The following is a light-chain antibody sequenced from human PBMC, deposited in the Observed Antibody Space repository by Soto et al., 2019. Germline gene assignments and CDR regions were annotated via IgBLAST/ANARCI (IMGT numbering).Light chain of an antibody. J-gene: IGKJ4*01. CDR3: QHRDSWPLT. CDR1: QSVGTS. Sequence: EIVLTQSPATLSLSPGERATLSCRASQSVGTSFAWYQHKPGQAPRLLIYDASNRATGIPARFSGRGSGTDFTLTISSLEPEDYAVYYCQHRDSWPLTFGGGTKVEFK. V-gene: IGKV3-11*01. CDR2: DAS.